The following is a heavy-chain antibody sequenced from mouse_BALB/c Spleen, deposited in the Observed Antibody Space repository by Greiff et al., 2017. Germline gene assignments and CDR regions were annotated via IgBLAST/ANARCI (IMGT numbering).Heavy chain of an antibody. CDR2: IDPENGNT. CDR1: GFNIKDYY. V-gene: IGHV14-1*02. CDR3: AVYYGYDRGYYYAMDY. Sequence: EVQLQESGAELVRPGALVKLSCKASGFNIKDYYMHWVKQRPEQGLEWIGWIDPENGNTIYDPKFQGKASITADTSSNTAYLQLSSLTSEDTAVYYCAVYYGYDRGYYYAMDYWGQGTSVTVSS. J-gene: IGHJ4*01. D-gene: IGHD2-2*01.